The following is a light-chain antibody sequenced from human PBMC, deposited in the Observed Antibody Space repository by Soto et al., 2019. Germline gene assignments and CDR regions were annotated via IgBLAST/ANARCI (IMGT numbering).Light chain of an antibody. CDR3: MQGTHWPRR. Sequence: DVVMTQSPLSLPVTLGQPASISCRSSQSLVYSDGNTYLNWFQQRPGQGTRRLIYKVSNRDPGDQVRVSGSRSGTAHTLKISRMEAEDGGVYYWMQGTHWPRRVGQGSKVEI. V-gene: IGKV2-30*01. CDR2: KVS. CDR1: QSLVYSDGNTY. J-gene: IGKJ1*01.